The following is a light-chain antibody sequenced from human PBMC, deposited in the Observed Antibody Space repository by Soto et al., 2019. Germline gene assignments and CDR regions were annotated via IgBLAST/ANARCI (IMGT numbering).Light chain of an antibody. V-gene: IGLV1-44*01. J-gene: IGLJ2*01. CDR3: ASWDDSLKGVL. CDR1: SFNVGSNT. CDR2: TNN. Sequence: QSVLTQPPSASGTPGQRVTISCSGSSFNVGSNTVNWYQQLPGTAPKLLIYTNNQRPSGVPDRFSGSKSGTSASLAISGLQSEDEADYYCASWDDSLKGVLFGGGTKLTVL.